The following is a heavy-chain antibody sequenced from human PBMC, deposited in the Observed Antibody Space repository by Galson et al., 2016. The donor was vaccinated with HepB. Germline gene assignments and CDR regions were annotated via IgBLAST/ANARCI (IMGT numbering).Heavy chain of an antibody. CDR1: GFTLSNYW. J-gene: IGHJ6*02. CDR3: AAYLGV. V-gene: IGHV3-74*01. D-gene: IGHD2-21*01. Sequence: SLRLSCAASGFTLSNYWMDWVRQAPGKGLVWVSRIKSDGSSTSYADSVKGRFTISRDNAKNMLYLQMNSLRAEDTAVYYRAAYLGVWGQGTTVTVSS. CDR2: IKSDGSST.